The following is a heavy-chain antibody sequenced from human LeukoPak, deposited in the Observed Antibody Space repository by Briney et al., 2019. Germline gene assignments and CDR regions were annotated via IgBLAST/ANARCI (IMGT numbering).Heavy chain of an antibody. V-gene: IGHV4-39*01. D-gene: IGHD3-10*01. CDR3: ARHYGP. J-gene: IGHJ5*02. CDR1: GGSVSSGSYY. CDR2: IYDSGST. Sequence: SETLSLTCTVSGGSVSSGSYYWGWTRQPPGKGLEWIGSIYDSGSTYYNPSLKSRVTISVDTSKNQFSLKLNSVTAADKAVYYCARHYGPWGQGTLVTVSS.